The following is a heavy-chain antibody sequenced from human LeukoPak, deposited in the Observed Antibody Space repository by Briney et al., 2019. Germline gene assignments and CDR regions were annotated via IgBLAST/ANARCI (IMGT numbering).Heavy chain of an antibody. CDR1: GGSISSSSYY. CDR2: IYYSGST. CDR3: ARRFYGDYRDNWFDP. Sequence: PSETLFLTCTVSGGSISSSSYYWGRLRQPPGKGLEWIGSIYYSGSTYYNPSLKSRVTISVDTSKNQFSLKLSSVTAADTAVYYCARRFYGDYRDNWFDPWGQGTLVTVSS. J-gene: IGHJ5*02. D-gene: IGHD4-17*01. V-gene: IGHV4-39*01.